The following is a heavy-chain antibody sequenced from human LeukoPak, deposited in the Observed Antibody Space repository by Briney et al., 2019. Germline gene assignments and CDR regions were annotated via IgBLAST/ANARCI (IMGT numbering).Heavy chain of an antibody. CDR2: ISVYNGKT. V-gene: IGHV1-18*01. J-gene: IGHJ3*02. CDR1: GYTFTSYG. CDR3: ARCNYYGSGTGAFDI. Sequence: ASVKVSCKASGYTFTSYGINWVRQAPGQGLEWMGWISVYNGKTDYAQKFQHRVSMTRDTSTSTAYMDLRSLRFDDTAVYYCARCNYYGSGTGAFDIWGQGTMVTVSS. D-gene: IGHD3-10*01.